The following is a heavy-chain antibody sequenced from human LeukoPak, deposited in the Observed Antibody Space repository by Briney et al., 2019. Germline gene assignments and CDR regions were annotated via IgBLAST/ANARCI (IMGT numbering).Heavy chain of an antibody. CDR3: AKPGTANSSYGY. J-gene: IGHJ4*02. CDR2: IYPGDSDT. CDR1: GYSFTNYW. V-gene: IGHV5-51*01. D-gene: IGHD5-18*01. Sequence: HGESLKISCRGSGYSFTNYWIGWVRQMPGKGLEWMGIIYPGDSDTRYNPSFEGQVIISADKSISTAYLQWSSLKASDTAMYYCAKPGTANSSYGYWGQGTLVTVS.